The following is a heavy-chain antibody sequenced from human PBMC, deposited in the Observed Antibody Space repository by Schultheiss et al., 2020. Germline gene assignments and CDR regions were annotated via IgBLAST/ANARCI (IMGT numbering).Heavy chain of an antibody. CDR1: GFTFSSYA. Sequence: GGSLRLSCAASGFTFSSYAMSWVRQAPGKGLEWVAVISYDGSNKYYADSVKGRFTISRDNSKNTLYLQMNSLRAEDTAVYYCARDWGVAESFDPWGQGTLVTVSS. J-gene: IGHJ5*02. V-gene: IGHV3-30*03. CDR3: ARDWGVAESFDP. CDR2: ISYDGSNK. D-gene: IGHD6-19*01.